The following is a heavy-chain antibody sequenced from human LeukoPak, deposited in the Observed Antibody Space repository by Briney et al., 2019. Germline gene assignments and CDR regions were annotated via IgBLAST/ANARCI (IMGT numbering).Heavy chain of an antibody. CDR2: INSDGSST. V-gene: IGHV3-74*01. CDR1: GFTFSSYW. D-gene: IGHD1-26*01. Sequence: PGGSLRLSCAASGFTFSSYWMHWVRQAPGKGLVWVSRINSDGSSTSYADSVKGRFTISRDNAKNTLYLQMNSLRAEDAAVYYCARDPSIVGATTWFDPWGQGTLVTVSS. J-gene: IGHJ5*02. CDR3: ARDPSIVGATTWFDP.